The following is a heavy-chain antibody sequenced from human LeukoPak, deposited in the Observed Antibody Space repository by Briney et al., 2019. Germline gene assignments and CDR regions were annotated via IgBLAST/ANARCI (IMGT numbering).Heavy chain of an antibody. CDR3: ARFTARAREIDY. Sequence: SETLSLTCSVSGASISDSYWTWIRQPPGKTLEWIGYIYYTGDNDYNPSLKSRVTMSVDTSKSHLSLKLTSVTAADTAVYYCARFTARAREIDYWGQGILVTVSS. D-gene: IGHD6-6*01. V-gene: IGHV4-59*08. CDR1: GASISDSY. J-gene: IGHJ4*02. CDR2: IYYTGDN.